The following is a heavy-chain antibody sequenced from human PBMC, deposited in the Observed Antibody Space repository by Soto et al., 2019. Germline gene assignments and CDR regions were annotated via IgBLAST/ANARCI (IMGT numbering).Heavy chain of an antibody. V-gene: IGHV4-30-2*01. CDR2: IYHSGST. CDR3: AGDRTYSSSWYVDYGMDV. Sequence: PTETLSLTCAFSGCSISSGGYSLSWIRQPPGKGLEWIGYIYHSGSTYYNPSLKSRVTISVDRSKNQFSLKLSSVTAADTAVYYCAGDRTYSSSWYVDYGMDVWGQGTTVTVSS. J-gene: IGHJ6*02. D-gene: IGHD6-13*01. CDR1: GCSISSGGYS.